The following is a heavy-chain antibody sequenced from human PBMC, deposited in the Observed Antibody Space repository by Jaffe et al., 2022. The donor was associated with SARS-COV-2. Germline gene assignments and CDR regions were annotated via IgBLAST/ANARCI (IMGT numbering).Heavy chain of an antibody. V-gene: IGHV1-8*01. CDR1: GYTFTSYD. CDR3: ARGLRSRVGRSRDHYYNYMDV. Sequence: QVQLVQSGAEVRKPGASVKVSCKASGYTFTSYDINWVRQATGQGLEWMGWMNPNSGNTGYAQKFQGRVTMTRNTSMSAAYMELSSLSSEDTAVYFCARGLRSRVGRSRDHYYNYMDVWGKGTTVTVSS. D-gene: IGHD1-26*01. CDR2: MNPNSGNT. J-gene: IGHJ6*03.